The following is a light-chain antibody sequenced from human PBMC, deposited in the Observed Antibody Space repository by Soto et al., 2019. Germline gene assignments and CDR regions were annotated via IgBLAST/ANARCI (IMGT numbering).Light chain of an antibody. CDR2: GAS. CDR1: QSVSSN. J-gene: IGKJ3*01. Sequence: EIVITQAPATLSVSPGERATLSCRASQSVSSNLAWYQQKPGQAPRLLIYGASTRATVIPARFSGSGSGTEFTLTISSLQSEDFAVYYCLQYSNWPITFGPGTKVDIK. CDR3: LQYSNWPIT. V-gene: IGKV3-15*01.